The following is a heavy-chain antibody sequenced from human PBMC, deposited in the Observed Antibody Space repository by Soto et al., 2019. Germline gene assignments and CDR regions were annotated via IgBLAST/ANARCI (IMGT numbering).Heavy chain of an antibody. D-gene: IGHD5-12*01. Sequence: QVQLQESGPGLVKPSQTLSLTCTVSGGSISSGGYYWSWIRQHPGKGLEWIGYIYYSGSTYYNPSLKSRVTISVDTSKNQFSLKLSSVTAADTAVYYCARVDGREIVATITDPGYFDYWGQGTLVTVSS. V-gene: IGHV4-31*03. CDR1: GGSISSGGYY. J-gene: IGHJ4*02. CDR3: ARVDGREIVATITDPGYFDY. CDR2: IYYSGST.